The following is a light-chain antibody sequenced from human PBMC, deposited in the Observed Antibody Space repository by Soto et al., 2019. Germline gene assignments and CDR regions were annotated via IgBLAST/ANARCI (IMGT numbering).Light chain of an antibody. CDR3: QHYHHWPFP. V-gene: IGKV3-15*01. CDR1: QAVSSN. Sequence: EIVMTQSPATLSVSPGERATLSCRASQAVSSNLAWYQQKPGQAPRLLIYAASTRAAGIPDRFSGSGSGTGFTLTITSLQSEDFAVYYCQHYHHWPFPFGPGTKVDI. J-gene: IGKJ3*01. CDR2: AAS.